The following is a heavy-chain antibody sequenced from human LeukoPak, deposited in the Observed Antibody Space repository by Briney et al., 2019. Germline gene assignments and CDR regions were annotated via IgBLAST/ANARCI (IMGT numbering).Heavy chain of an antibody. V-gene: IGHV3-48*03. CDR3: AREEAYCRGDCFDDGQH. D-gene: IGHD2-21*02. Sequence: GTLSLTCGVSGGSVINTNWWTWVRQPPGKGLEWVSYISSSGSTIYYADSVKGRFTISRDNAKNSLYLQMNSLRAEDTAVYYCAREEAYCRGDCFDDGQHWGQGTLVTVSS. J-gene: IGHJ1*01. CDR1: GGSVINTN. CDR2: ISSSGSTI.